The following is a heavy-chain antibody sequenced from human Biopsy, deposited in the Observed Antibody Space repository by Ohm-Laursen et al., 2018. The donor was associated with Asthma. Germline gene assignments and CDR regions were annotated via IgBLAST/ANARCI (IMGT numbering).Heavy chain of an antibody. CDR1: GGSITSSSYY. CDR3: VRHQYSSSWSTFDY. CDR2: MYHSGSP. D-gene: IGHD3-22*01. V-gene: IGHV4-39*01. J-gene: IGHJ4*02. Sequence: GTLSLTCAVSGGSITSSSYYWGWIRQPPGKGMEWIGSMYHSGSPYYHPSLKSRATISVDMSKNQLSLKMSSVTAADTAVYFCVRHQYSSSWSTFDYWGQGALVTVSS.